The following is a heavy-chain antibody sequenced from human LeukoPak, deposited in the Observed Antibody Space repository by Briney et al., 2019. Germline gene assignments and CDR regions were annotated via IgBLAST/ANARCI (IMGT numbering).Heavy chain of an antibody. V-gene: IGHV1-18*01. CDR1: GYTFTSYG. Sequence: ASVKVSCKASGYTFTSYGISWVRQAPGQGLEWMGWISAYNGNTNYAQKLQGRVTMTTDTSTSIAYMELRSLRSDDTAVYYCARYYDFWSGYAARYYYYYGMDVWGQGTTVTVSS. CDR3: ARYYDFWSGYAARYYYYYGMDV. D-gene: IGHD3-3*01. CDR2: ISAYNGNT. J-gene: IGHJ6*02.